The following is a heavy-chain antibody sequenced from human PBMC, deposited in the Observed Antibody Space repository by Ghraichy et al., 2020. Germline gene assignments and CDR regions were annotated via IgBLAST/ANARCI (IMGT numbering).Heavy chain of an antibody. CDR3: TRELTTGTTFFPDY. D-gene: IGHD4-11*01. CDR2: IKPDGSNK. Sequence: AGSLRLSCAASGFTFSTSWMTWARQAPGMGLEWVATIKPDGSNKYYVDSVKGRFSISRDNAQNSLYLQMNSLRVDDTAVYYCTRELTTGTTFFPDYWGQGTLVTVSS. J-gene: IGHJ4*02. CDR1: GFTFSTSW. V-gene: IGHV3-7*03.